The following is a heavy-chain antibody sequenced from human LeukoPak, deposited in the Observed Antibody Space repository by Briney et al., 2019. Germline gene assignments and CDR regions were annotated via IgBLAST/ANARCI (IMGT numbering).Heavy chain of an antibody. CDR3: ARDRYYYDSSGYVYYYGMDV. Sequence: PSETLSLTCTVSGGSISSGGYYWSWIRQHPGKGLEWIGYIYYSGSTYYNPSLKSRVTISVDTSKNQFSLKLSSVTAADTAVYYCARDRYYYDSSGYVYYYGMDVWGQGTTVTVSS. V-gene: IGHV4-31*03. J-gene: IGHJ6*02. CDR1: GGSISSGGYY. CDR2: IYYSGST. D-gene: IGHD3-22*01.